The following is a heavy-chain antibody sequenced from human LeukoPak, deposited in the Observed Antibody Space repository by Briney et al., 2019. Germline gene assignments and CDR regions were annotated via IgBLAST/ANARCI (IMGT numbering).Heavy chain of an antibody. CDR2: ISGSGGST. D-gene: IGHD5-18*01. Sequence: GGSLRLSCAASGFTFSNYAMSWVRQVPGKGLEWVSAISGSGGSTFYADSVKGRFTISRDNSKKTQYLQMNSLRAEDTAVYYCAKAIADSYGAFDYWGQGTLVTVSS. CDR1: GFTFSNYA. J-gene: IGHJ4*02. V-gene: IGHV3-23*01. CDR3: AKAIADSYGAFDY.